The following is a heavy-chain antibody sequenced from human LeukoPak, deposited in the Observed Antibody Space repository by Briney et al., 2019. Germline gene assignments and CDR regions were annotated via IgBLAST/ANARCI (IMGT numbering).Heavy chain of an antibody. CDR1: GFTFGDYA. Sequence: GGSLRLSCAASGFTFGDYAMSWVRQAPGKGLEWVGFISNKSSGGKTEYAVCVKRRLTISRHHSESIAYLQMNSLKTEDTAMYYCSRSYCSGGTCYGQYYFDCWGQGTLVTVSS. CDR2: ISNKSSGGKT. D-gene: IGHD2-15*01. CDR3: SRSYCSGGTCYGQYYFDC. V-gene: IGHV3-49*04. J-gene: IGHJ4*02.